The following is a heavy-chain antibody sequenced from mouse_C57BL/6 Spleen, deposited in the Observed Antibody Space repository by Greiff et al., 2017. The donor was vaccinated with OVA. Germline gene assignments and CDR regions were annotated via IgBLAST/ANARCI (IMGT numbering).Heavy chain of an antibody. Sequence: EVQPQQSGAELVRPGASVKLSCTASGFNIKDYYMHWVKQRPEQGLEWIGRIDPEDGDTEYAPKFQGKATMTADTSSNTAYLQLSSLTSEDTAVYYCTNHTLTVVAHFDYWGQGTTLTVSS. J-gene: IGHJ2*01. D-gene: IGHD1-1*01. V-gene: IGHV14-1*01. CDR1: GFNIKDYY. CDR3: TNHTLTVVAHFDY. CDR2: IDPEDGDT.